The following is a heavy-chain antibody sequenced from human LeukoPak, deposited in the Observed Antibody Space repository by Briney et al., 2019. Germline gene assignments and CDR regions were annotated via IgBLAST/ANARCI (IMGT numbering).Heavy chain of an antibody. D-gene: IGHD1-26*01. CDR1: GYTFTSYY. J-gene: IGHJ4*02. CDR2: INPSGGST. Sequence: GASVKVSCKASGYTFTSYYMHWVRQAPGQGLEWMGIINPSGGSTSYAQKFQGRVTITRDTSASTAYMELSSLRSEDTAVYYCARSEWELPHFDYWGQGTLVTVSS. CDR3: ARSEWELPHFDY. V-gene: IGHV1-46*01.